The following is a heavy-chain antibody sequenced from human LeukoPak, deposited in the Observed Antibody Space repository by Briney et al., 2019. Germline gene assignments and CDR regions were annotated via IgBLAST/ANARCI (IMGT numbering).Heavy chain of an antibody. D-gene: IGHD6-13*01. CDR3: TTQLAYYYYYMDV. J-gene: IGHJ6*03. Sequence: GGSLRLSCAASGFTFSNYAMSWVLQAPGKGLESVSAISGSGGTTYYADSVKGRFTISRDDSKNTLYLQMNSLKTEDTAVYYCTTQLAYYYYYMDVWGKGTTVTVSS. CDR2: ISGSGGTT. V-gene: IGHV3-23*01. CDR1: GFTFSNYA.